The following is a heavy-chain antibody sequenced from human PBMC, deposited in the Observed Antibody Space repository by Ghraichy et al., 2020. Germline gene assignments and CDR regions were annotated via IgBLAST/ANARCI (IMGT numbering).Heavy chain of an antibody. Sequence: LSLTCTVSGGSISSYYWSWIRQPPGKGLEWIGYIYTSGSTNYNPSLKSRVTISVDTSKNQFSLKLSSVTAADTAVYYCARWTDVFDYWGQGTLVTVSS. CDR1: GGSISSYY. J-gene: IGHJ4*02. D-gene: IGHD3/OR15-3a*01. CDR2: IYTSGST. CDR3: ARWTDVFDY. V-gene: IGHV4-4*09.